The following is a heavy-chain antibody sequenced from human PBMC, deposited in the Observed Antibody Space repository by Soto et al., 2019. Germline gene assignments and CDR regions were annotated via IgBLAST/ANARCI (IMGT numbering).Heavy chain of an antibody. J-gene: IGHJ4*02. CDR1: GYMFTTYG. CDR2: ISAYNGNK. V-gene: IGHV1-18*04. D-gene: IGHD3-16*01. Sequence: QVQLVQSGGEVKKPGASVEVSCKTSGYMFTTYGISWVRQAPGQGLEWMAWISAYNGNKKYAEKFQDRVTMTTDTSTKTVSMELRSLTSDDTAIYYCARTGGGMAACPLDYWGPGTLVTVSS. CDR3: ARTGGGMAACPLDY.